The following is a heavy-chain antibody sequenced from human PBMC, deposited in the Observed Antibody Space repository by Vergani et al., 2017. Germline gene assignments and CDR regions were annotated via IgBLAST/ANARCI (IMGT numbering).Heavy chain of an antibody. CDR3: GRVADFYGLGSRLLDL. J-gene: IGHJ5*02. CDR2: MYHSGST. D-gene: IGHD3-10*01. V-gene: IGHV4-59*01. Sequence: QVRLQESGPGLVKPSETLSLTCSVPGGSMSGYYWSWIRQPPGKEREWIGYMYHSGSTNYNPSLETRVTISGDTSKNQFSLKLNSVTAADTAVYYCGRVADFYGLGSRLLDLWGQGILVTVSS. CDR1: GGSMSGYY.